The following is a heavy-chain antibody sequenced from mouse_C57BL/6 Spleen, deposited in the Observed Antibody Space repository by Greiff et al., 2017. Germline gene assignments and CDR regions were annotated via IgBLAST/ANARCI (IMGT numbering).Heavy chain of an antibody. Sequence: EVKLLESGGGLVQPKGSLKLSCAASGFSFNTYAMNWVRQAPGKGLEWVARIRSKSNNYATYYADSVKDRFTISRDDSESMLYLQMNNLKTEDTAMYYCVRGSSTGPFAYWGQGTLVTVSA. CDR1: GFSFNTYA. D-gene: IGHD3-1*01. CDR3: VRGSSTGPFAY. J-gene: IGHJ3*01. V-gene: IGHV10-1*01. CDR2: IRSKSNNYAT.